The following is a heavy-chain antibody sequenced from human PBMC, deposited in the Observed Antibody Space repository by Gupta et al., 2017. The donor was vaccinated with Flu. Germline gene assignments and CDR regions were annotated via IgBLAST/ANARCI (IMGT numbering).Heavy chain of an antibody. CDR2: INPDGSST. J-gene: IGHJ4*02. V-gene: IGHV3-74*03. Sequence: EMQLVVSGGGLVQPGGSLRLSCAASGFTFSSSYLPWVRQAPGKGLVWVSRINPDGSSTTYAESVKDRFTISRDNAKNTLYLQMNSLGDDDTAVYYCATVTSGCWGQGTLVTVSS. CDR3: ATVTSGC. D-gene: IGHD4-17*01. CDR1: GFTFSSSY.